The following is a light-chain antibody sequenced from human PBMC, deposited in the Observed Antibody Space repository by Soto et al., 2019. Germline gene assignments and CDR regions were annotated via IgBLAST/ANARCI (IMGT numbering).Light chain of an antibody. V-gene: IGKV1-9*01. CDR1: QGISSY. J-gene: IGKJ4*01. Sequence: IQLTQSPSSLSASVGDRVTITFRASQGISSYLAWYQQKPGKAPNLLIYAAYTLQSGVPSRFSGGGSGTEFNLTISSLQPEDFATYYCQQLNSYPLTFGGGTKVEIK. CDR3: QQLNSYPLT. CDR2: AAY.